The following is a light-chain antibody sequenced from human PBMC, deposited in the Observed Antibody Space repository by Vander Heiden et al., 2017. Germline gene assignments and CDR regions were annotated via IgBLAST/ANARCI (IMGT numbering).Light chain of an antibody. J-gene: IGKJ1*01. Sequence: EIVSTQSPGTLSLSPGERATLSCRASQSVSSSYLAWYQQKPGQAPRLLIYGASSRATGIPDRFSGSGSGTDFTLTISRLEPEDFAVYYCQQYGSSHKFGQGTKVEIK. CDR3: QQYGSSHK. V-gene: IGKV3-20*01. CDR1: QSVSSSY. CDR2: GAS.